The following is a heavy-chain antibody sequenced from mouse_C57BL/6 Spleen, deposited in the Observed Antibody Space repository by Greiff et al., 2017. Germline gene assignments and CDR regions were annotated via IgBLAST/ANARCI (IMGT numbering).Heavy chain of an antibody. CDR2: IDPADSYT. D-gene: IGHD1-1*01. V-gene: IGHV1-69*01. Sequence: QVQLQQPGAELVMPGASVKLSCKASGYTFTSYWMHWVKQRPGQGLEWIGEIDPADSYTNYNQKFKGKATLTVDKSSSTAYMQLSSLTSEDSAVYYCARGGSNYWDFDVWGTATTVTVSS. J-gene: IGHJ1*03. CDR3: ARGGSNYWDFDV. CDR1: GYTFTSYW.